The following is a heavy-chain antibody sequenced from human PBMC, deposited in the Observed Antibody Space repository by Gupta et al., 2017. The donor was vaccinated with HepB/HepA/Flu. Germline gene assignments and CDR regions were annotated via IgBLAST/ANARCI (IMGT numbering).Heavy chain of an antibody. CDR3: ARAYSSSPPSYYYYMDV. D-gene: IGHD6-13*01. J-gene: IGHJ6*03. Sequence: QVQLQQWGAGLLKPSETLSLTCAVYGGSFSGYYWSWIRQPPGKGLEWIGEINHSGSTNYNPSLKSRVTISVDTSKNQFSLKLSSVTAADTAVYYCARAYSSSPPSYYYYMDVWGKGTTVTVSS. V-gene: IGHV4-34*01. CDR2: INHSGST. CDR1: GGSFSGYY.